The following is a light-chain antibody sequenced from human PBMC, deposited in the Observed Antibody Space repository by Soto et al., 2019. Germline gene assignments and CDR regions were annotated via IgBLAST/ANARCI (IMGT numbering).Light chain of an antibody. CDR3: QQYYSYPLT. CDR2: AAS. Sequence: IQMTQSPSSLSASVGASVTLTCQASQDIRTYVNWYQQKPGKAPKLLIYAASTLQSGVPSRFSGSGSGTDFTLTISCLQSEDLATYDCQQYYSYPLTVGGGTKGDI. CDR1: QDIRTY. J-gene: IGKJ4*01. V-gene: IGKV1-8*01.